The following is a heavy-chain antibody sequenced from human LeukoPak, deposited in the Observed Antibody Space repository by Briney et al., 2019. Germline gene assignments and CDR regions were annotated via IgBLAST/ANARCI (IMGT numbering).Heavy chain of an antibody. J-gene: IGHJ4*02. CDR3: ATTTSPDY. CDR2: ISSSGTYI. Sequence: PGGSLRLSCETSGFTFSKHALNWVRQAPGKGLEWVSSISSSGTYIYYADSLKGRFTISRDNAKNILSLQMSSLRAEDTSVYYCATTTSPDYWGQGTLVTVSS. D-gene: IGHD1-7*01. V-gene: IGHV3-21*04. CDR1: GFTFSKHA.